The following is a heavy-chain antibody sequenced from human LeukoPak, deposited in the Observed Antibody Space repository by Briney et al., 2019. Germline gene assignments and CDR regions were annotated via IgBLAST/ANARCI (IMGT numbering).Heavy chain of an antibody. J-gene: IGHJ3*02. CDR2: IYYSGST. V-gene: IGHV4-30-4*08. Sequence: SQTLSLTCTVSGGSISSGDYYWSWIRQPPGKGLEWIGYIYYSGSTYYNPSLKSRVTISVDTSKNQFSLKLSSATAADTAVYYCARDSHRITIFGVVIGAFDIWGQGTMVTVSS. CDR3: ARDSHRITIFGVVIGAFDI. D-gene: IGHD3-3*01. CDR1: GGSISSGDYY.